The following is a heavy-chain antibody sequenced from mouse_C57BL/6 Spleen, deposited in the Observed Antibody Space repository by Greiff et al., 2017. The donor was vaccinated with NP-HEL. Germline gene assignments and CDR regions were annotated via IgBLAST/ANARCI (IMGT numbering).Heavy chain of an antibody. CDR1: GFNFSDYG. CDR2: ISSGSSTI. D-gene: IGHD2-5*01. V-gene: IGHV5-17*01. CDR3: AAYYSNYVAMDD. Sequence: EVQLHQSGGGLVKPGGSLKLSCAASGFNFSDYGMHWVRQAPEKGLEWVAYISSGSSTIYYADTVKGRFTISRDNAKNTLFLQMTSLRSEDTAMYYCAAYYSNYVAMDDWGQGTSVTVSS. J-gene: IGHJ4*01.